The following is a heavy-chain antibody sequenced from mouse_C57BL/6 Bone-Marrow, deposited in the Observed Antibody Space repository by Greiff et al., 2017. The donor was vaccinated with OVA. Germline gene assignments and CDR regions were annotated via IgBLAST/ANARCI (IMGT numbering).Heavy chain of an antibody. V-gene: IGHV1-53*01. Sequence: QVQLQQPGTELVKPGASVKLSCKASGYTFTRYWMHWVKQRPGQGLEGIGNLTPSNGGTNYNEKFKRKATLTVDKASSTAYMQLSSLTSEDSAVYYCARGGYSHADWGKGTRVT. CDR1: GYTFTRYW. CDR2: LTPSNGGT. CDR3: ARGGYSHAD. D-gene: IGHD2-3*01. J-gene: IGHJ3*01.